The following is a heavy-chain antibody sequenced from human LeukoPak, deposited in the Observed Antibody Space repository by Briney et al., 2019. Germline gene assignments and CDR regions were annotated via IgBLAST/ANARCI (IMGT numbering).Heavy chain of an antibody. CDR2: IRSKANSFAT. V-gene: IGHV3-73*01. J-gene: IGHJ3*02. CDR1: GFTFSGSA. CDR3: TIYSGSFPDAFDI. D-gene: IGHD1-26*01. Sequence: QPGGSLRLSCAASGFTFSGSAMHWVRQASGKGLEWVGHIRSKANSFATAYGVSVKGRFVISRDDSKNTAYLQMSSLKTEDTAVYYCTIYSGSFPDAFDIWGQGTMVTVSS.